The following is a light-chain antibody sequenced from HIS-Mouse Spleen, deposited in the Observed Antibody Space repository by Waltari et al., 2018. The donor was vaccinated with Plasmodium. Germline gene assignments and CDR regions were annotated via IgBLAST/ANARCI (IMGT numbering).Light chain of an antibody. J-gene: IGLJ3*02. Sequence: SYELTQPPSVSVSPAQTARITCSGVELPKQYAYWYQQKSGQAPVLVIDEDSKRPSGIPEGFSCSSSGTMATLTISGAQVEDEADDYCYSTDSSSNHRVFGGGTKLTVL. CDR3: YSTDSSSNHRV. V-gene: IGLV3-10*01. CDR2: EDS. CDR1: ELPKQY.